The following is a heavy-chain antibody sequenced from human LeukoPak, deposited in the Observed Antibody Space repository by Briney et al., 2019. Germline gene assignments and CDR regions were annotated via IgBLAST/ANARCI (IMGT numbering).Heavy chain of an antibody. J-gene: IGHJ6*04. D-gene: IGHD3-10*02. CDR2: ISSSGSTI. Sequence: GGSLRLSCAASGFTFSIYEMNWVREAPGKGLEWVSYISSSGSTIYYADSVKGRFTISRDNAKNSLYLQMNSLRAEDTAVYYCAELGITMIGGVWGKGTTVTISS. CDR1: GFTFSIYE. V-gene: IGHV3-48*03. CDR3: AELGITMIGGV.